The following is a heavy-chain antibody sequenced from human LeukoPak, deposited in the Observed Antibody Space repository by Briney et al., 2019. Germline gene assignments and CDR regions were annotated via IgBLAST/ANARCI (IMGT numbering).Heavy chain of an antibody. Sequence: GGSLRLSCAASGFTFSNHAMHWVRQAPGKGLEWVAVLSDDGSRTYYADSVKGRFTISRDNSENTVSLQMNSLRSEDTALYYCARDVGVGVNVGVTMDWGQGTLVTVSS. D-gene: IGHD1-26*01. CDR2: LSDDGSRT. CDR3: ARDVGVGVNVGVTMD. V-gene: IGHV3-30*01. J-gene: IGHJ4*02. CDR1: GFTFSNHA.